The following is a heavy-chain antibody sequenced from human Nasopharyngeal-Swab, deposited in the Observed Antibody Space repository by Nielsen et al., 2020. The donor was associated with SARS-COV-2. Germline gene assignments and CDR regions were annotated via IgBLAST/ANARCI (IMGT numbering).Heavy chain of an antibody. CDR2: TLYRSKWYN. V-gene: IGHV6-1*01. Sequence: SDTLSLTCAISGDSVSIHSAGWNWIRQSPSRGLEWLGRTLYRSKWYNDYAESVKSRIAVNPDTSKNQFSLQLNSVTPEDTAVYYCARGRDFSFDSWGQGTLVTASS. J-gene: IGHJ4*02. CDR1: GDSVSIHSAG. CDR3: ARGRDFSFDS. D-gene: IGHD3-3*01.